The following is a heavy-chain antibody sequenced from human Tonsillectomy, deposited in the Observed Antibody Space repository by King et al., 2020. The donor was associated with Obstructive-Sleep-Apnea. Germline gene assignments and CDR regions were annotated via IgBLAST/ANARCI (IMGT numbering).Heavy chain of an antibody. V-gene: IGHV3-7*01. J-gene: IGHJ6*02. Sequence: VQLVESGGGLVQPGGSLRLSCAASGFTFSSYWMSWVRQAPGKGLEWVANIKQDGSEKYYVESVKGRLTISRDNAKNSLYLQMNSLRAEDTAVYYCARDARTYGMDVWGQGTTVTVSS. CDR3: ARDARTYGMDV. CDR1: GFTFSSYW. CDR2: IKQDGSEK. D-gene: IGHD1-14*01.